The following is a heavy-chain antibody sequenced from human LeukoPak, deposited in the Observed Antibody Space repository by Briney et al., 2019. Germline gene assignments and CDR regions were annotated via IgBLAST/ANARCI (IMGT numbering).Heavy chain of an antibody. CDR3: ATSIGEKQQPY. Sequence: PGGSLRLSCATSGFTFSSYPMSWVRQAPGRGLEWVSVISGNSGATYYADSVKGRFTISRDNSKNTLYLQMNSLRAEDTAVYYCATSIGEKQQPYWGQGALVTVSS. V-gene: IGHV3-23*01. CDR2: ISGNSGAT. CDR1: GFTFSSYP. D-gene: IGHD6-13*01. J-gene: IGHJ4*02.